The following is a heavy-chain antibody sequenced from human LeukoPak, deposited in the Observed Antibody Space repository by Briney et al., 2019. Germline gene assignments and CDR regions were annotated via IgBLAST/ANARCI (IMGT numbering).Heavy chain of an antibody. D-gene: IGHD1-26*01. V-gene: IGHV3-7*01. CDR3: ARVGDDYYFDY. CDR2: IKQDGSEK. CDR1: GFTFSNYA. J-gene: IGHJ4*02. Sequence: GGSLRLSCAASGFTFSNYAMSWVRQAPGKGLEWVANIKQDGSEKYYVDSVKGRFTISRDNAKNSLYLQMNSLRAEDTAVYYCARVGDDYYFDYWGQGTLVTVSS.